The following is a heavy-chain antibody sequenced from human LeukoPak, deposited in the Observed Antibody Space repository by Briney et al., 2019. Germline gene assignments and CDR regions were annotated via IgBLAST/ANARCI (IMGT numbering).Heavy chain of an antibody. J-gene: IGHJ6*03. D-gene: IGHD3-3*01. CDR1: GYTFTSYY. CDR2: INPSGGST. CDR3: ARGVVKYYYYYYMDV. V-gene: IGHV1-46*01. Sequence: ASVKVSCKASGYTFTSYYMHWVRQAPGQGLEWMGIINPSGGSTSYAQKFQGRVTMTRDTSTSTVYMELSSLRSEDTAVYYCARGVVKYYYYYYMDVWGKGTTVTVSS.